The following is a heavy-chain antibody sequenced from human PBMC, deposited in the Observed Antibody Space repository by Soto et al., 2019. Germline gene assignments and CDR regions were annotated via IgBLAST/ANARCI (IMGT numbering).Heavy chain of an antibody. Sequence: GGSLRLSCAGSGFTFINHAMNWVRQAPGKGLEWVTGITGNGETTNYADSVKGRFTISRDNSKNTLYLQMNSLRAEDTAVYYCAKVDCGSSGCRLIDYWGQGTLVTVSS. J-gene: IGHJ4*02. V-gene: IGHV3-23*01. CDR1: GFTFINHA. CDR2: ITGNGETT. CDR3: AKVDCGSSGCRLIDY. D-gene: IGHD2-2*01.